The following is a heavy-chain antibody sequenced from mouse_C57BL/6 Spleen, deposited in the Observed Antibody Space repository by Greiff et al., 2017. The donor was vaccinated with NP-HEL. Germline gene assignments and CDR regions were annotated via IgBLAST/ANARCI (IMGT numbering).Heavy chain of an antibody. CDR2: FYPGSGSI. CDR3: ARHASPVYYGSSLDY. Sequence: QVQLKESGAELVKPGASVKLSCKASGYTFTEYTIHWVKQRSGQGLEWIGWFYPGSGSIKYNEKFKDKATLTADKSSSTVYMELSRLTSEDSAVYFCARHASPVYYGSSLDYWGQGTTLTVSS. J-gene: IGHJ2*01. CDR1: GYTFTEYT. D-gene: IGHD1-1*01. V-gene: IGHV1-62-2*01.